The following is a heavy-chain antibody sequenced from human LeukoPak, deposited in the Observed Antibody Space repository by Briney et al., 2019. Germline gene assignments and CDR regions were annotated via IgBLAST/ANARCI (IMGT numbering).Heavy chain of an antibody. D-gene: IGHD6-13*01. CDR3: ARRSAAGGFYDY. CDR1: GFTFSTSW. Sequence: GGSLRLSCAASGFTFSTSWMHWVRQAPGKGLVWVSRMNSDGSSTLYADSVKGRFTISRDNAKNTLYLQMNSLRADDTAVYYCARRSAAGGFYDYWGQGTLVTVSS. J-gene: IGHJ4*02. V-gene: IGHV3-74*03. CDR2: MNSDGSST.